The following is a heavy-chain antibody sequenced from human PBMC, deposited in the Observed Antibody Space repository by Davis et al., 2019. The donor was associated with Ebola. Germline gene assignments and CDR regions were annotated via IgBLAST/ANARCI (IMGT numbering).Heavy chain of an antibody. D-gene: IGHD3-10*01. Sequence: PSETLSLTCTVSGGSISSSSYYWGWIRQPPGKGLEWIGEINHSGSTNYNPSLKSRVTISVDTSKNQFSLKLSSVTAADTAVYYCARGHFGWGSHSGFDYWGQGTLVTVSS. CDR1: GGSISSSSYY. CDR2: INHSGST. J-gene: IGHJ4*02. CDR3: ARGHFGWGSHSGFDY. V-gene: IGHV4-39*07.